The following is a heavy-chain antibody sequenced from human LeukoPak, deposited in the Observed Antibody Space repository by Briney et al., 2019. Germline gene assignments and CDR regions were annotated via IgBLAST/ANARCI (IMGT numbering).Heavy chain of an antibody. Sequence: SETLSLTCTVSGGSISSYYWSWLRQPPGKGLERIGYIYYSGSTNYNPSLKSRVTISVDTSKNQFSLKLSSVTAADTAVFYCARAPGWTIAARPLDYWGQGALVTVSS. CDR1: GGSISSYY. J-gene: IGHJ4*02. CDR3: ARAPGWTIAARPLDY. D-gene: IGHD6-6*01. CDR2: IYYSGST. V-gene: IGHV4-59*12.